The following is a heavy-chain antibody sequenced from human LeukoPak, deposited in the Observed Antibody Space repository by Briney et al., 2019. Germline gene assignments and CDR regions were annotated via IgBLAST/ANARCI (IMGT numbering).Heavy chain of an antibody. CDR1: GGTFSSYA. V-gene: IGHV1-69*13. CDR3: ARDPRFSSCSSGWEGLAY. D-gene: IGHD6-19*01. Sequence: SVKVSCKASGGTFSSYAISWVRQAPGQGLEWMGGIIPIFGTANYAQKFQGRVTITADESTSTAYMELSSLRSEDTAVYYCARDPRFSSCSSGWEGLAYWGQGTLVTVSS. CDR2: IIPIFGTA. J-gene: IGHJ4*02.